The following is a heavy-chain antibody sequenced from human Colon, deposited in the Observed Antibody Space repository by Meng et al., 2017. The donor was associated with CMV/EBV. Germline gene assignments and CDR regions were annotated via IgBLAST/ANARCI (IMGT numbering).Heavy chain of an antibody. J-gene: IGHJ4*02. CDR3: ARLGSASNWNLIDH. V-gene: IGHV3-23*01. CDR2: ISDSGGST. D-gene: IGHD1-7*01. Sequence: GGSLRLSCAASGFTFSSYAMSWVRQTPGKGLEWVSAISDSGGSTYHADSVKGRFTLSRDNSRNTLYLQMNSLRAEDTAVYYCARLGSASNWNLIDHWGQGTLVTVSS. CDR1: GFTFSSYA.